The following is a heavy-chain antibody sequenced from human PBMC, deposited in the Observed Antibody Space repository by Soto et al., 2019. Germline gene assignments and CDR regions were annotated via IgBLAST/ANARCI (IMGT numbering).Heavy chain of an antibody. Sequence: QVQLVQSGSEVKKPGASVKVSCKASGYTFTNYGMSWVRQAPGQGLEWRGWISAYNGNTNHAQNFQGRVTMTTDTSTNTAYMELRSLRSDDTAVYYCARCYCSVGSCYSCWHFDLWGRGALVTVSS. CDR2: ISAYNGNT. V-gene: IGHV1-18*01. CDR1: GYTFTNYG. D-gene: IGHD2-15*01. CDR3: ARCYCSVGSCYSCWHFDL. J-gene: IGHJ2*01.